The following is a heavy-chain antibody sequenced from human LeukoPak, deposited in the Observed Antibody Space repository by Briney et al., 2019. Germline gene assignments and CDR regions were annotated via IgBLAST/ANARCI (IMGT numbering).Heavy chain of an antibody. V-gene: IGHV1-69*01. CDR2: IIPIFGTA. CDR3: ANAQGSGYNYYGMDV. Sequence: GGSLRLSCAASGGTFSSYAISWVRQAPGQGLEWMGGIIPIFGTANYAQKFQGRVTITADESTSTAYMELSSLRSEDTAVYYCANAQGSGYNYYGMDVWGQGTTVTVSS. J-gene: IGHJ6*02. D-gene: IGHD2-15*01. CDR1: GGTFSSYA.